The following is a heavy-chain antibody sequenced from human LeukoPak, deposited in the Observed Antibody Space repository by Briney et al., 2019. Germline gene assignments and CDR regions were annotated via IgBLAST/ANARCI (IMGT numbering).Heavy chain of an antibody. CDR3: ARFMITFGGVIVRDY. J-gene: IGHJ4*02. CDR1: GFTFSDYY. CDR2: INHSGST. V-gene: IGHV4-34*01. D-gene: IGHD3-16*02. Sequence: AGGSLRLSCAASGFTFSDYYWSWIRQPPGKGLEWIGEINHSGSTNYNPSLKSRVTISVDTSKNQFSLKLSSVTAADTAVYYCARFMITFGGVIVRDYWGQGTLVIVSS.